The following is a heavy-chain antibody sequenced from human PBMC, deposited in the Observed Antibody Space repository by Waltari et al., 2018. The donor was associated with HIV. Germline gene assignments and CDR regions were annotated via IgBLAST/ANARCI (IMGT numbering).Heavy chain of an antibody. CDR1: GGSISSGSYY. CDR3: ARDRPYYYGSGSLRYFDY. Sequence: QVQLQESGPGLVKPSQTLSLTCTVSGGSISSGSYYWSWIRQPAGKGLEGIGRIDTSGSTNDNPALKSRVTISVDTSRNQFSLKLSAVTAADTAVYYCARDRPYYYGSGSLRYFDYWGQGTLVTVSS. CDR2: IDTSGST. V-gene: IGHV4-61*02. J-gene: IGHJ4*02. D-gene: IGHD3-10*01.